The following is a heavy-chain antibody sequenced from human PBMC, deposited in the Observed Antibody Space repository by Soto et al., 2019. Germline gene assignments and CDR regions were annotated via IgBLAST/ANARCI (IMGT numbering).Heavy chain of an antibody. Sequence: GGSLRLSCAASGFTFSSYGMHWVRQAPGKGLEWVAVIWYDGSNKYYADSVKGRFTISRDNSKNTLYLQMNSLRAEDTAVYYCARDCGWELLQDAFDIWGQGTMVTVSS. CDR1: GFTFSSYG. D-gene: IGHD1-26*01. V-gene: IGHV3-33*01. CDR3: ARDCGWELLQDAFDI. J-gene: IGHJ3*02. CDR2: IWYDGSNK.